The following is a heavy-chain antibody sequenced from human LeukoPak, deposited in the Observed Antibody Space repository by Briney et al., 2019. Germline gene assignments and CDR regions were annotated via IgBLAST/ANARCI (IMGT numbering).Heavy chain of an antibody. D-gene: IGHD1-26*01. CDR1: GFTFSSYW. CDR2: INSDGSST. CDR3: AREKGGSRHFDY. V-gene: IGHV3-74*01. J-gene: IGHJ4*02. Sequence: PGGSLRLSCAASGFTFSSYWMHWVRHAPGKGLVWVSRINSDGSSTTYADSVKGRFTISRDNAKNTLYLQMNSLRAEDTAVYYCAREKGGSRHFDYWGQGTLVTVSS.